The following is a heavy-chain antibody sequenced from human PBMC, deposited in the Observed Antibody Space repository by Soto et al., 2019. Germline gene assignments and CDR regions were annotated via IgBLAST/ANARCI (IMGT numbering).Heavy chain of an antibody. J-gene: IGHJ6*02. CDR3: ARAPTVTTYYYYGMDV. Sequence: SETLSLTCTVSGGSISSSSYYWSWIRQPPGKGLEWIGYIDYSGSTYSNPSLKSRVTISLDTSKNQFSLKLSSVTAADTAVYYCARAPTVTTYYYYGMDVWGQGTTVTVSS. CDR2: IDYSGST. CDR1: GGSISSSSYY. D-gene: IGHD4-4*01. V-gene: IGHV4-30-4*01.